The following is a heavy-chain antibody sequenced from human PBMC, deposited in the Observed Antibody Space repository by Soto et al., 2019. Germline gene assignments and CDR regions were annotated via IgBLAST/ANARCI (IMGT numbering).Heavy chain of an antibody. J-gene: IGHJ4*02. CDR3: AKGLIRVPPGLDTVFDH. CDR2: LSHHGSHI. V-gene: IGHV3-30*18. Sequence: GGSLRLSCAPSGFTFSTYGMHWLRQAPGKGLEWVAGLSHHGSHIYYGVSMKGRFTISRDNSQNTLYLQIDSLRADDTAVYYCAKGLIRVPPGLDTVFDHWGQGTLVTVSS. D-gene: IGHD3-10*01. CDR1: GFTFSTYG.